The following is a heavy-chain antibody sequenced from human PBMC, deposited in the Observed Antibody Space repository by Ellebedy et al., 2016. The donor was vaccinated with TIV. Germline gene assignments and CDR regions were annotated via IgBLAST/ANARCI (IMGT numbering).Heavy chain of an antibody. J-gene: IGHJ4*02. D-gene: IGHD3-10*02. CDR2: SYTTGVT. CDR1: GAYVRSYY. V-gene: IGHV4-4*07. CDR3: AGLYV. Sequence: MPSETLSLTCTVSGAYVRSYYWSWIPQSAGKGLEWIGVSYTTGVTDYNPSLKSRVTLSVDTSRNQFSLKLSSVTAADTAMYYCAGLYVWGQGTLVTVSS.